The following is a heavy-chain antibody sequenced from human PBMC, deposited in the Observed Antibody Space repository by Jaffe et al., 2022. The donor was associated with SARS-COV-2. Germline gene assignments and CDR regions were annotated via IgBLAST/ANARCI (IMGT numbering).Heavy chain of an antibody. CDR1: GYTFTSYY. CDR3: ARDRWIVGAKIPSDPPSARYGMDV. CDR2: INPSGGST. J-gene: IGHJ6*02. V-gene: IGHV1-46*01. Sequence: QVQLVQSGAEVKKPGASVKVSCKASGYTFTSYYMHWVRQAPGQGLEWMGIINPSGGSTSYAQKFQGRVTMTRDTSTSTVYMELSSLRSEDTAVYYCARDRWIVGAKIPSDPPSARYGMDVWGQGTTVTVSS. D-gene: IGHD1-26*01.